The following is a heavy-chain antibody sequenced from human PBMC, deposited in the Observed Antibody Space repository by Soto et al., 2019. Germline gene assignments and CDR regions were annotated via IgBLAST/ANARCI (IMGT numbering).Heavy chain of an antibody. V-gene: IGHV4-34*01. D-gene: IGHD1-1*01. CDR1: GGSFSGYY. CDR3: ARQPGTTGTKSNFDY. Sequence: TSETLSLTCAVYGGSFSGYYWSWIRQPPGKGLEWIGEINHSGSTNYNPSLKSRVTISVDTSKNQFSLKLSSVTAADTAVYYCARQPGTTGTKSNFDYWGQGTLVTVSS. CDR2: INHSGST. J-gene: IGHJ4*02.